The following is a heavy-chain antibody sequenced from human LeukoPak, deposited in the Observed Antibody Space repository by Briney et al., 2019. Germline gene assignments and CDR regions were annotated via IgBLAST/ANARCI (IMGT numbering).Heavy chain of an antibody. V-gene: IGHV1-46*01. D-gene: IGHD3-22*01. Sequence: ASVKVSCKASGYTFTSYYMHWVRQAPGQGLEWMGIINPSGGSTSYAQKFQGRVTMTRDTSTSTVYMELSSLRSEDTAVYYCARRPYCDSSGYYSGFDYWGQGTLVTVSS. J-gene: IGHJ4*02. CDR3: ARRPYCDSSGYYSGFDY. CDR2: INPSGGST. CDR1: GYTFTSYY.